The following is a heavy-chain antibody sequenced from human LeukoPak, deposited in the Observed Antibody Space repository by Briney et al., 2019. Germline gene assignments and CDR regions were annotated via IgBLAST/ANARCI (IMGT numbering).Heavy chain of an antibody. Sequence: SETLSLTCAVYGGSFSGYYWSWIRQPPGKGLEWSGEINHSGSTNYNPSLKSRVTISVDTSKNQFSLKLSSVTAADTAVYYCARGGKQWLSPHYYYGMDVWGKGTTVTVSS. CDR2: INHSGST. J-gene: IGHJ6*04. V-gene: IGHV4-34*01. CDR1: GGSFSGYY. CDR3: ARGGKQWLSPHYYYGMDV. D-gene: IGHD6-19*01.